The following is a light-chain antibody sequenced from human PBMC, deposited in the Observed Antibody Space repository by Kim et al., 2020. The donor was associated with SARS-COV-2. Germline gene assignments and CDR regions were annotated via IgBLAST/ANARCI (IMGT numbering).Light chain of an antibody. CDR3: QQYGSSPRT. Sequence: GEGGSRSCRASQSVSGSKLVWYQQKPGQAPRLLIYGASSRATGIPDRFSGSGSGTDFTLTISRLEPEDVEVYYCQQYGSSPRTFGQGTKLEI. CDR1: QSVSGSK. CDR2: GAS. J-gene: IGKJ2*01. V-gene: IGKV3-20*01.